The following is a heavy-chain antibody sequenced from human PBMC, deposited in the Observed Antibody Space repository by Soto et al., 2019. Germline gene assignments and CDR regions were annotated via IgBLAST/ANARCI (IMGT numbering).Heavy chain of an antibody. CDR2: IVVGSGNT. D-gene: IGHD6-19*01. CDR3: AAEAVAGTKTDY. Sequence: GASVKVSCKASGFTFTSSAMQWVRQARGQRLEWIGWIVVGSGNTNYAQKFQERVTITRDMSTSTAYMELSSLRSEDTAVYYCAAEAVAGTKTDYWGQGTLVTVSS. J-gene: IGHJ4*02. V-gene: IGHV1-58*02. CDR1: GFTFTSSA.